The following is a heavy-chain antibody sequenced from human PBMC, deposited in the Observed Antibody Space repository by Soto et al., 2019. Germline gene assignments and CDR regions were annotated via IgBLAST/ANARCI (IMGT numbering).Heavy chain of an antibody. CDR2: ISYDGSNK. D-gene: IGHD6-6*01. J-gene: IGHJ6*02. V-gene: IGHV3-30-3*01. Sequence: QVQLVESGGGVVQPGRSLRLSCAASGFTFSSYAMHWVRQAPGKGLEWVAVISYDGSNKYYADSVKGRFTISRDNSKNTLYLQMNSRRAEDTAVYYCARDLGASIAALYGMDVWGQGTTVTVSS. CDR3: ARDLGASIAALYGMDV. CDR1: GFTFSSYA.